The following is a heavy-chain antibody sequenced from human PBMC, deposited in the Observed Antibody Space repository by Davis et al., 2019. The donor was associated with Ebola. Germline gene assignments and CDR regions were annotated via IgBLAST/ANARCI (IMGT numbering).Heavy chain of an antibody. V-gene: IGHV1-18*04. Sequence: AASVKVSCKASGYTFTTYGISWVRQAPGQGLEWMGWINPHNGNTNYAQNVQGRVTMTTDTSTRTAYMEVGSLRSDDTAVYYCARLGWEYSSSPGYWGQGTLVTVSS. CDR3: ARLGWEYSSSPGY. CDR2: INPHNGNT. J-gene: IGHJ4*02. CDR1: GYTFTTYG. D-gene: IGHD6-6*01.